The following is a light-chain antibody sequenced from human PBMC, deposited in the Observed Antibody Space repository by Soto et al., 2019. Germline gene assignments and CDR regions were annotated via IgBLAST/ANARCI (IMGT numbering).Light chain of an antibody. CDR2: DDR. J-gene: IGLJ2*01. V-gene: IGLV3-21*02. CDR1: NIGSKN. CDR3: QVWDSTSDHVV. Sequence: SYELTQPPSVSVAPGQTATITCEGNNIGSKNVHWYQQKPGQAPALVVYDDRGRPSGVPERLSGSNSGNTATLTISRVEAGDEADYYCQVWDSTSDHVVFGGRTKITVL.